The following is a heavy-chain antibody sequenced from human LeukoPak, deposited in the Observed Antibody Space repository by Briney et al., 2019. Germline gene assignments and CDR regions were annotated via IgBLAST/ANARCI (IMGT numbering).Heavy chain of an antibody. Sequence: GGSLRLSCAASGFTLSNYSMNWVRQAPGKGLEWVAFISSSSSYIFYADSLKGRLTISRDNAKNSLYLQMNSLRADDTAVFYCARDLAYGDDGLWGQGTLVTVSS. CDR2: ISSSSSYI. V-gene: IGHV3-21*01. D-gene: IGHD4-17*01. J-gene: IGHJ4*02. CDR3: ARDLAYGDDGL. CDR1: GFTLSNYS.